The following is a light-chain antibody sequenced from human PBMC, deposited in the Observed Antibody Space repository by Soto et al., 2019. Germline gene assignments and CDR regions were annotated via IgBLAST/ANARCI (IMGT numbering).Light chain of an antibody. CDR3: LQDHSYPRT. CDR2: AAS. Sequence: DIQMTQSPSSLSASVGDRVTITCRASQSISSYLNWYQQKPGKAPKLLIYAASSLQSGVPSRFSGSGSGTDFTLTISSLRPEDFATYYCLQDHSYPRTFGQGTTVEVK. V-gene: IGKV1-39*01. J-gene: IGKJ1*01. CDR1: QSISSY.